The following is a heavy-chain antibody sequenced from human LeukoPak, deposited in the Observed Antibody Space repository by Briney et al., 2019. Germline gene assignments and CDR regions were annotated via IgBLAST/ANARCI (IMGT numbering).Heavy chain of an antibody. V-gene: IGHV4-59*08. CDR3: ARQGPHRDYPDDAFDI. Sequence: SETLSLTCTVSGGSISSYYWSWIRQPPGKGLEWIGYIYYSGSTNYNPSLKSRVTISVDTSKNQFSLKLSSVTAADTAVYYCARQGPHRDYPDDAFDIWGQGTMATVSS. D-gene: IGHD4-11*01. CDR2: IYYSGST. CDR1: GGSISSYY. J-gene: IGHJ3*02.